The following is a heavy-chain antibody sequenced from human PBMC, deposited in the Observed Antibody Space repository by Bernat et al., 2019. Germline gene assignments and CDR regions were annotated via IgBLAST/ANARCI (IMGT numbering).Heavy chain of an antibody. J-gene: IGHJ4*02. CDR1: AASISSYN. CDR3: ASGGSDNGDPLNY. D-gene: IGHD4-17*01. Sequence: VQLQESGPGLVKPSETLSLTCPAFAASISSYNRSWIRQPPWKGLEWIGYNYYRGSTNQNPALQSRVTLTVDTAKKQFALKVTFVPAAETAVYYCASGGSDNGDPLNYWGQGTLVTVSS. V-gene: IGHV4-59*01. CDR2: NYYRGST.